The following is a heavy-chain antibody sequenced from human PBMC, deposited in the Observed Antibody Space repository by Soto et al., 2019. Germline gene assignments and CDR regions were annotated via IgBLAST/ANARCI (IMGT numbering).Heavy chain of an antibody. Sequence: QVQLVESGGGVVQPGRSLRLSCAASGFTFSSYDMHWVRQAPGKGLEWVAVIWYDGSNKYYADSVKGRFTISRDNSKNTLYLQMNSLRAEDTAVYYCARYCSPPYYYGIDVWGQGTTVTVSS. CDR1: GFTFSSYD. CDR3: ARYCSPPYYYGIDV. V-gene: IGHV3-33*01. CDR2: IWYDGSNK. J-gene: IGHJ6*02. D-gene: IGHD2-15*01.